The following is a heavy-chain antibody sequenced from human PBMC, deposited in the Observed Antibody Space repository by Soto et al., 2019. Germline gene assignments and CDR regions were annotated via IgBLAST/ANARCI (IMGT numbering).Heavy chain of an antibody. V-gene: IGHV3-23*01. J-gene: IGHJ4*02. CDR1: GFNLRDQA. CDR3: AKTYTGG. Sequence: GGSLRLSCTASGFNLRDQALSWVRQAPGGGLEWVSGISGMEDRTNYADFVKGRFFISKDRAKNTLNLQMNGLRDDDTAVYYCAKTYTGGWGQGTQVTVSS. CDR2: ISGMEDRT. D-gene: IGHD3-10*01.